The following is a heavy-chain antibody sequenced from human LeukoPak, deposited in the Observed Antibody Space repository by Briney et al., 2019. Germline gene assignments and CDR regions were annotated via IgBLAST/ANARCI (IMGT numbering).Heavy chain of an antibody. J-gene: IGHJ4*02. V-gene: IGHV4-4*07. D-gene: IGHD6-13*01. CDR1: GGSINTYY. CDR2: IYGSGTT. Sequence: SETLSLTCTVSGGSINTYYWSWIRQPAGKGLEWIGRIYGSGTTSYNPSLQSRVTMSVDTSKNQISLKLSSVTAADTAVYYCARAHSSSWYMDYWGQGTLVTVSS. CDR3: ARAHSSSWYMDY.